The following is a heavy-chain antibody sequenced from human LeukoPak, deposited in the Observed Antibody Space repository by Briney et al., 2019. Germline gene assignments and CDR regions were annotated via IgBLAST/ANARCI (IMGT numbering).Heavy chain of an antibody. D-gene: IGHD1-26*01. V-gene: IGHV1-2*02. CDR1: GYTFTDYY. CDR2: INPHSGGT. J-gene: IGHJ4*02. Sequence: ASVKVSCKASGYTFTDYYMHWVRQAPGQGLEWTGWINPHSGGTDHAQKSQGRVPMTRDTSISTAYMELSRLRSDDTAVYYCARDMDSGPDFFDYWGLGTLVTVSS. CDR3: ARDMDSGPDFFDY.